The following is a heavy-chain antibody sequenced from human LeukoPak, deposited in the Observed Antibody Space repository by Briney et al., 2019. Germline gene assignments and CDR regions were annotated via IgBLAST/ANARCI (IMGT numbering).Heavy chain of an antibody. CDR2: IKQDGSEK. D-gene: IGHD3-3*01. Sequence: GGSLRLSCAASGFTFSSYGMSWVGQAPGKGREWVANIKQDGSEKYYVDSVKGRFTISRDNAKNSLYLQMNSLRAEDTAVYYCAREDYDFWSGNEADWFDPWGQGTLVTVSS. V-gene: IGHV3-7*01. CDR1: GFTFSSYG. CDR3: AREDYDFWSGNEADWFDP. J-gene: IGHJ5*02.